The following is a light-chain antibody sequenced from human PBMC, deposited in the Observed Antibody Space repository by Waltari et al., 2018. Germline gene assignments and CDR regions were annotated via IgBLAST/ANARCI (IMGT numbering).Light chain of an antibody. V-gene: IGLV3-25*03. Sequence: SFELTQPPSVSVSPGQTARITCSGDALARQYIHWYQQKTCQAPVLLIKKDTERASGIPDRFSGSSSGTTVTLTISGVQAEDEADYYCQSADTSFSYRVFGGGTKVTVL. CDR2: KDT. CDR1: ALARQY. CDR3: QSADTSFSYRV. J-gene: IGLJ1*01.